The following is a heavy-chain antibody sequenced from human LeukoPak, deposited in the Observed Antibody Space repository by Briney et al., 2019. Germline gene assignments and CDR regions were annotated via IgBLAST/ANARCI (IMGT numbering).Heavy chain of an antibody. V-gene: IGHV5-51*01. CDR3: ARHAGRGRGLFGELPLNWFDP. CDR1: GYSFTNYW. Sequence: GESLKISCKGSGYSFTNYWIGWVRQMPGKGLEWMGFIYPVDSDTRYSPSFQGQVTVSAAKSISTPYLQWSSLKASDTAMYYCARHAGRGRGLFGELPLNWFDPWGQGTLVTVSS. J-gene: IGHJ5*02. D-gene: IGHD3-10*02. CDR2: IYPVDSDT.